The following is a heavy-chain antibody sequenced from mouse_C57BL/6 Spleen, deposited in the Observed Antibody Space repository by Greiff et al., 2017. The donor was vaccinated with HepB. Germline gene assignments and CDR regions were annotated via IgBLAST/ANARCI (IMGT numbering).Heavy chain of an antibody. V-gene: IGHV1-26*01. CDR1: GYTFTDYY. Sequence: EVQLQQSGPELVKPGASVKISCKASGYTFTDYYMNWVKQSHGKSLEWIGDINPNNGGTSYNQKFKGKATLTVDKSSSTAYMELRSLTSEDSAVYYCARGLDYDFHYFDYWGQGTTLTVSS. D-gene: IGHD2-4*01. J-gene: IGHJ2*01. CDR2: INPNNGGT. CDR3: ARGLDYDFHYFDY.